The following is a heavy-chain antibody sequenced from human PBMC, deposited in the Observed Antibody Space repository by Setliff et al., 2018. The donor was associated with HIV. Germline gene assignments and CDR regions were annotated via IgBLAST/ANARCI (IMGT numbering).Heavy chain of an antibody. J-gene: IGHJ2*01. V-gene: IGHV1-18*04. CDR2: ISVYNGQT. Sequence: ASVKVSCKTSGYAFTSYHIHWVRQAPGQGLEWVGWISVYNGQTLYAQKVQDRITVTMDIPKDTAYMELRGLTPDDTAVYYCARGHHFYWYFDLWGPGTLVTVPQ. CDR1: GYAFTSYH. CDR3: ARGHHFYWYFDL.